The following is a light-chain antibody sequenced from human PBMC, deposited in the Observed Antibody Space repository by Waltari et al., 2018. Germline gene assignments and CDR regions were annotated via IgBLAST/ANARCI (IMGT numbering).Light chain of an antibody. Sequence: WFQQHPGIAPKLLLYDVSDRPSGVSDRFSGSKSGKTASLTISGLQPEDAADYYCSSYTRRNTVIFGGGTKLTVV. CDR2: DVS. V-gene: IGLV2-14*03. J-gene: IGLJ2*01. CDR3: SSYTRRNTVI.